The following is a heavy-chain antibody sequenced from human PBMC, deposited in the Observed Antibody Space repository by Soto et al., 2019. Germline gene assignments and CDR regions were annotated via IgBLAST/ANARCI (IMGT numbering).Heavy chain of an antibody. CDR2: ISAYNGNT. Sequence: ASVKVACKTAGYTFTGDGISWGRQDPGQGLEWMGWISAYNGNTNYAQKLQGRVTMTTDTSTSTAYMELRSLRSDDTAVYYCARDAPVGKWLLFKGSGDAFDIWGQGTMVTVSS. CDR3: ARDAPVGKWLLFKGSGDAFDI. D-gene: IGHD3-3*01. J-gene: IGHJ3*02. V-gene: IGHV1-18*01. CDR1: GYTFTGDG.